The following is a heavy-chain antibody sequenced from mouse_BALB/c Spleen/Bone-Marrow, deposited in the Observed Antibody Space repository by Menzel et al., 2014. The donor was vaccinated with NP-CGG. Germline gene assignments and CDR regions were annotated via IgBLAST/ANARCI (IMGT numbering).Heavy chain of an antibody. J-gene: IGHJ3*01. CDR1: GYTFTDYA. Sequence: VQLQQSGAELVRPGVSVKISCTGSGYTFTDYAMHWVKQSHAKSLEWIGVISTYSGNTNYNQKFKGKATMTVDESSSTAYMELARLTSEDSAIYYCSRAGYCSSYYWFAYWGQGTLVTVSA. CDR3: SRAGYCSSYYWFAY. V-gene: IGHV1S137*01. CDR2: ISTYSGNT. D-gene: IGHD1-1*01.